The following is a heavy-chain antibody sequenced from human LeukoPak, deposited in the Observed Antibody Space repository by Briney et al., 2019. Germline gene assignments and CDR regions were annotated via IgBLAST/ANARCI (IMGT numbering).Heavy chain of an antibody. J-gene: IGHJ5*02. CDR2: IYYTGGT. CDR3: ARHFKGYGSGTSDKDNWFDP. Sequence: SETLSLTCTVSGGSLSSDTDYWGWIRQTPGRGLEWIASIYYTGGTYYNPSLESRVTISVDTSKNHFSLKVTSVTAADTAVDYCARHFKGYGSGTSDKDNWFDPWGQGILVTVSS. CDR1: GGSLSSDTDY. V-gene: IGHV4-39*01. D-gene: IGHD3-10*01.